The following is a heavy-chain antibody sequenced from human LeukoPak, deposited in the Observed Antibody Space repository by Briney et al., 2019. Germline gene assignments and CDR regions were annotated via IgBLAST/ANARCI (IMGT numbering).Heavy chain of an antibody. CDR3: ARRRHDTVWFGEFIDY. Sequence: SETLSLTCTVSGGSISSSSYYWGWIRHPPGKGLEWLGSIYYSGSTYYNPSLKSRVTISVDTSKNQFSLKLSSVTAADTAVYYCARRRHDTVWFGEFIDYWGQGTLVTVSS. D-gene: IGHD3-10*01. J-gene: IGHJ4*02. CDR1: GGSISSSSYY. V-gene: IGHV4-39*01. CDR2: IYYSGST.